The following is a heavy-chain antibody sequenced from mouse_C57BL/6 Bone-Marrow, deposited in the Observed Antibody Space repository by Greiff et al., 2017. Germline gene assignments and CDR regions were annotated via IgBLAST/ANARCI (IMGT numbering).Heavy chain of an antibody. Sequence: VQLQQSGAELVRPGASVKLSCTASGFNFKDDYMHWVKQRPEQGLAWIGWIDPENGDTEYASKFQGKATITADTSSNTAYLPLSSLTAEDTAVYYCTLITTVVATDYWGQGTTLTVSS. CDR2: IDPENGDT. CDR1: GFNFKDDY. V-gene: IGHV14-4*01. D-gene: IGHD1-1*01. J-gene: IGHJ2*01. CDR3: TLITTVVATDY.